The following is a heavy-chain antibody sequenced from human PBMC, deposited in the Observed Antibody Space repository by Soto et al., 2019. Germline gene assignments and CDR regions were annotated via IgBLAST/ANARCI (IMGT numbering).Heavy chain of an antibody. V-gene: IGHV3-30-3*01. J-gene: IGHJ6*02. CDR3: ARGGCDGGSCYTLVGLRYGMDV. D-gene: IGHD2-15*01. Sequence: QVQLVESGGGVVQPGRSLRLSCAASGFTFSSYAMHWVRQAPGKGLEWVAVISYDGSNKYYADSVKGRFTISRDNSKNTLYLQMNSVRAGDTAVYYCARGGCDGGSCYTLVGLRYGMDVWGQGTTVTVSS. CDR2: ISYDGSNK. CDR1: GFTFSSYA.